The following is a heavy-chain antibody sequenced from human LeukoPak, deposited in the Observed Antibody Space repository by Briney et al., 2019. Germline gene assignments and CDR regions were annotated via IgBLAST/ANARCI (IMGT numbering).Heavy chain of an antibody. J-gene: IGHJ4*02. CDR2: VSSSGSTI. Sequence: PGGSLRLSCAASGFTFSDYYMTWIRQAPGKGLEGVSYVSSSGSTIYYADCVKGRFTISRDNAKNSLYLQVNSLRAEDMALYYCAKARSSWPSAPFDYWGQGTLVTVSS. CDR3: AKARSSWPSAPFDY. D-gene: IGHD6-13*01. CDR1: GFTFSDYY. V-gene: IGHV3-11*01.